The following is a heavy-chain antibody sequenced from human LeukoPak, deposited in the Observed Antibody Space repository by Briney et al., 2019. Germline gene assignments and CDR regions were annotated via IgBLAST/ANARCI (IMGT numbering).Heavy chain of an antibody. D-gene: IGHD4-17*01. Sequence: PGGSLRLSCVASGFTFSNSSMSWVRQAPGKGLEWVSSITGSGGRTQYADSVQGRFTISRDNSKNTLYLQMNSLRAEDTAVYYCAKDPNGDYIGTFDIWGQGTMVTVSS. CDR1: GFTFSNSS. CDR3: AKDPNGDYIGTFDI. CDR2: ITGSGGRT. V-gene: IGHV3-23*01. J-gene: IGHJ3*02.